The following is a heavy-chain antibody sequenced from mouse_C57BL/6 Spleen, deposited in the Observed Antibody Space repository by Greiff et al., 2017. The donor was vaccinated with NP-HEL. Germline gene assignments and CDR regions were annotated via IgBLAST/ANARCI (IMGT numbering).Heavy chain of an antibody. V-gene: IGHV2-6*03. D-gene: IGHD4-1*01. CDR1: GFSLTSYG. CDR2: LWSDGST. Sequence: QVQLTESGPGLVAPSQSLSITCTVSGFSLTSYGVHWVRQPPGKGLEWLVVLWSDGSTPYYSALKSRLSISNDNSKSQVFLKMNSLQTDDTAMYYCAGKLGREGFAYWGQGTLVTVSA. J-gene: IGHJ3*01. CDR3: AGKLGREGFAY.